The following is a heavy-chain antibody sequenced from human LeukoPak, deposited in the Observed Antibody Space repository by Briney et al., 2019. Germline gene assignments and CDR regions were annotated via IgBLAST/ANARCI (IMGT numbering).Heavy chain of an antibody. J-gene: IGHJ4*02. V-gene: IGHV3-33*01. CDR1: GFPFDTYG. Sequence: GGSLRLSCAASGFPFDTYGMHWVRQAPGKGLEWVAVIWHDGDKNYYSDSVKGRFTASRDNSKNMLFLQMNDLAVEDTAVYFCARDRSRTTYYFDYWGQGTLVTVSS. CDR2: IWHDGDKN. CDR3: ARDRSRTTYYFDY. D-gene: IGHD1-1*01.